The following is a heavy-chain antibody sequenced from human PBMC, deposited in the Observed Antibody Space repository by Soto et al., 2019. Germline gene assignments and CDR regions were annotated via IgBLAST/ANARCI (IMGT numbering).Heavy chain of an antibody. CDR1: GGSISSGGFS. CDR2: IYHSGTT. CDR3: VRFSLHGSNLYYFDN. J-gene: IGHJ4*02. V-gene: IGHV4-30-2*01. Sequence: SETLSLTCAVSGGSISSGGFSWSWVRQPPGKGLEWIGYIYHSGTTYYNPSLKSRVTISIDRSKNQFSLKLSSVTAADTAVYYCVRFSLHGSNLYYFDNWGQGTLVTVSS. D-gene: IGHD1-1*01.